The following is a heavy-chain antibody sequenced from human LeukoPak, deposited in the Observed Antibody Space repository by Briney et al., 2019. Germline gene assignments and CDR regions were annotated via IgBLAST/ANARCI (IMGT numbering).Heavy chain of an antibody. CDR2: INQDGSEK. CDR1: GFTLSNYW. Sequence: GGSLTLSREASGFTLSNYWMSGLRQAPRKGLAWVAKINQDGSEKYHVSAVKSRFSISRDNAKNSLYLQMNSLRVEDTAVYYCARDAGGSSSTSCYILGVCYYYGMDVWGQGTTVTVSS. CDR3: ARDAGGSSSTSCYILGVCYYYGMDV. J-gene: IGHJ6*02. D-gene: IGHD2-2*02. V-gene: IGHV3-7*01.